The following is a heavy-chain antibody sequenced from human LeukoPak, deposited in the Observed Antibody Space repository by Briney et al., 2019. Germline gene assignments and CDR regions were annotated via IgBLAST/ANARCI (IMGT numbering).Heavy chain of an antibody. CDR2: IYYSGST. Sequence: PSETLSLTCTVSGGSISSYYWSWIRQPPGKGLEWIGYIYYSGSTNYNPSLKSRVTISEDTSKSQFSLKLSSVTAADTAVYYCARFGLRGSVVDYWGQGTLVTVSS. J-gene: IGHJ4*02. V-gene: IGHV4-59*01. D-gene: IGHD4-23*01. CDR1: GGSISSYY. CDR3: ARFGLRGSVVDY.